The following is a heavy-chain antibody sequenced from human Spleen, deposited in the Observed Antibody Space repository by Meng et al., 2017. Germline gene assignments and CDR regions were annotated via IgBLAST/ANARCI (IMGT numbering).Heavy chain of an antibody. D-gene: IGHD4-11*01. CDR2: INHSGST. Sequence: QVELQQWGGGLLKPSETLSLTCAVYGGSFSDYYWSWIRPPPGKGLEWIGEINHSGSTNYNPSLESRATISVDTSQNNLSLKLSSVTAADSAVYYCARGPTTMAHDFDYWGQGTLVTVSS. CDR3: ARGPTTMAHDFDY. J-gene: IGHJ4*02. CDR1: GGSFSDYY. V-gene: IGHV4-34*01.